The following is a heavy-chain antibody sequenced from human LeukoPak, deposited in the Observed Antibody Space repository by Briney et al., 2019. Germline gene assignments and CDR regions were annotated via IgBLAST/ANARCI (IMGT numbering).Heavy chain of an antibody. CDR2: IKQDGSEI. J-gene: IGHJ4*02. CDR3: ASGSARLWYGYFDY. Sequence: GGSLGLSCAASGFTFSSYWMSWVRQAPGKGLEWVANIKQDGSEIYYVDSVKGRFTISRDNAKNSLYLQMNSLRAEDTAAYYCASGSARLWYGYFDYWGQGTLVTVSS. D-gene: IGHD3-10*01. V-gene: IGHV3-7*01. CDR1: GFTFSSYW.